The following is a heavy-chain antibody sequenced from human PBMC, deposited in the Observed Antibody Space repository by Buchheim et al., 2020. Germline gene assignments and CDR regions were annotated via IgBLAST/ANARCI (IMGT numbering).Heavy chain of an antibody. CDR2: ISYDGSNK. CDR1: GFTFSSYA. J-gene: IGHJ4*02. D-gene: IGHD1-7*01. V-gene: IGHV3-30*04. CDR3: ARDYNWNCADY. Sequence: QVQLVESGGGVVQPGRSLRLSCAASGFTFSSYAMHWVRQAPGKGLEWVAVISYDGSNKYYAASVKGRFTISRDNSKNTLYLQMNSLRAEDTAVYYCARDYNWNCADYWGQGTL.